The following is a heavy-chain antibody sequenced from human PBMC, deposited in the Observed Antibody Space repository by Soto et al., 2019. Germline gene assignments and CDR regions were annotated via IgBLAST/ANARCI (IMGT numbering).Heavy chain of an antibody. CDR3: VRHLYSAAAGAFDY. J-gene: IGHJ4*02. V-gene: IGHV4-61*01. CDR2: IFHSGTT. D-gene: IGHD6-13*01. CDR1: GGSVSSGSYY. Sequence: PSETLSLTCTVSGGSVSSGSYYWNWIRQPPGKGLEWIGYIFHSGTTNYNPSLKSRVTISVDTSKNQFSLKLTSVTAADTAVYYCVRHLYSAAAGAFDYWGQGTLVTVSS.